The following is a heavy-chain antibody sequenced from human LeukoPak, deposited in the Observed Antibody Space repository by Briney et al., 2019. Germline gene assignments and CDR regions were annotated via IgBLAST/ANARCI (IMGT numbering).Heavy chain of an antibody. J-gene: IGHJ5*02. CDR2: INHNGST. Sequence: SETLSLTCAVSGWTFSGYYWSWIRQPPGKGLEWIGEINHNGSTTYNPSLKSRGTISVDTSKNKFSLMLSTVTAADTAVYSCASQGCCSNGVCYLWGQGTLVTVSS. CDR1: GWTFSGYY. D-gene: IGHD2-8*01. V-gene: IGHV4-34*01. CDR3: ASQGCCSNGVCYL.